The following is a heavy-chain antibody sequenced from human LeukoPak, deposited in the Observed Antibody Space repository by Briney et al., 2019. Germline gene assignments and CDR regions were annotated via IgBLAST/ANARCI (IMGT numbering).Heavy chain of an antibody. CDR2: INSDGSAT. V-gene: IGHV3-74*01. D-gene: IGHD4-17*01. J-gene: IGHJ4*02. CDR3: ASNFHGDYHY. Sequence: PGGSLRLSCAASGFTFSSYWVHWVRQAPGKGLVWVSRINSDGSATTYADSVKGRFTISRDDANNTLYLQMNSLRAENTAVYYCASNFHGDYHYWGQGTLVTVSS. CDR1: GFTFSSYW.